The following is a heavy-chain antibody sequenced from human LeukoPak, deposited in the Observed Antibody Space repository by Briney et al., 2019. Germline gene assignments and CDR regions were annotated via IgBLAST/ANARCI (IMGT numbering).Heavy chain of an antibody. Sequence: GESLRISCKGSGYSFTNYWISWVRQMPGKGLEWMGRINPSDSYTNYNPPFQGHVTFSVDKSIATAHLQWTTLKASDTAMYYCARGGWLDDYWGQGTLVTVSS. V-gene: IGHV5-10-1*01. CDR3: ARGGWLDDY. D-gene: IGHD6-19*01. CDR2: INPSDSYT. CDR1: GYSFTNYW. J-gene: IGHJ4*02.